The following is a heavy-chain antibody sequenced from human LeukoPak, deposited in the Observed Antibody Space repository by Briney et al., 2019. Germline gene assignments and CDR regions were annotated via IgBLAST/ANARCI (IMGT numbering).Heavy chain of an antibody. Sequence: SETLSLTCTVSGGSIRSSYWNWIRQPPGEGLEWVGYIYHTGSTSYNPSLKSRVTISVDTSKNQFSLKLSSVTAADTAVYYCARVLSTAMVEDYWGQGTLVTVSS. D-gene: IGHD5-18*01. CDR2: IYHTGST. CDR3: ARVLSTAMVEDY. V-gene: IGHV4-59*01. J-gene: IGHJ4*02. CDR1: GGSIRSSY.